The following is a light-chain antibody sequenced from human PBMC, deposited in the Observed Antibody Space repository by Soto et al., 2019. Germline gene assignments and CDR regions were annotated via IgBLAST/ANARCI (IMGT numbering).Light chain of an antibody. CDR2: GAS. V-gene: IGKV3-15*01. Sequence: ELVKTQSPATLSVSPGEKATLSCRASQSVSSNLAWYQQKPGQAPRLLIYGASTRATGIPARFSGSGSGTEFTLTISRLQSEDFAVYYCQQYNNWLPYTFGQGNKLEIK. CDR1: QSVSSN. J-gene: IGKJ2*01. CDR3: QQYNNWLPYT.